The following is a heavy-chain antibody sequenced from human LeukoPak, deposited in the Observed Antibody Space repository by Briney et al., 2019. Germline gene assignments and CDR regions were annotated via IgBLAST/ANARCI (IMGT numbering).Heavy chain of an antibody. V-gene: IGHV3-30*02. Sequence: GGSLRLSCAASGFTFNSYGIHWVRQAPGKGLEWVAFIWYDGSNKYYADSVKGRFTISRDNSKNTLYLQMNSLRAEDTAVYYCAKVVWFGEGPSDYWGQGTLVTVSS. CDR2: IWYDGSNK. CDR1: GFTFNSYG. CDR3: AKVVWFGEGPSDY. D-gene: IGHD3-10*01. J-gene: IGHJ4*02.